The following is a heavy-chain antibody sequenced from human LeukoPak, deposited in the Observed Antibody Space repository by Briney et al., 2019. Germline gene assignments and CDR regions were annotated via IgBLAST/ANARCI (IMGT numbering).Heavy chain of an antibody. CDR3: ARDLAVGVCEF. Sequence: PGGSLRLSCAASGFTFSRYGMHWVRQAPGKGLEWVAAIQSDGSKEYYSESGRGRFTISRDDSKSTVYLQLNSLRVEDTAVYYCARDLAVGVCEFWGQGTLVIVSS. D-gene: IGHD6-19*01. CDR1: GFTFSRYG. CDR2: IQSDGSKE. V-gene: IGHV3-33*01. J-gene: IGHJ4*02.